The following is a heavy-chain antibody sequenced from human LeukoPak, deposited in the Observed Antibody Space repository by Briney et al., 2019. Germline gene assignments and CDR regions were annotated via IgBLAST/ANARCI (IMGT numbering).Heavy chain of an antibody. CDR3: ARVSEHLVSSGWGSYYYYMGV. CDR2: ISSSGSTI. CDR1: GFTFSSYE. D-gene: IGHD6-19*01. Sequence: PGGSLRLSCAASGFTFSSYEMNWVRQAPGKGLEWVSYISSSGSTIYYADSVKGRFTISRDNAKSSLYLQMNSLRAEDTALYYCARVSEHLVSSGWGSYYYYMGVWGKGTTVTVSS. J-gene: IGHJ6*03. V-gene: IGHV3-48*03.